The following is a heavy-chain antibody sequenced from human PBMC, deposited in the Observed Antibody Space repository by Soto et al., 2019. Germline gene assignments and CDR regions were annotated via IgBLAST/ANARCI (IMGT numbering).Heavy chain of an antibody. D-gene: IGHD1-26*01. CDR1: GYTFTNFG. J-gene: IGHJ4*02. CDR2: ITPYNGNA. V-gene: IGHV1-18*04. Sequence: QVHLVQSGAVVENPGASVKVSCKASGYTFTNFGINWGRQAPGQGLEWMGWITPYNGNANYPQKHQDRLTITTDTSTNTAYLELRSLRSDDTAVYFCARARMFSGAHHDYGGQGTRVTVSS. CDR3: ARARMFSGAHHDY.